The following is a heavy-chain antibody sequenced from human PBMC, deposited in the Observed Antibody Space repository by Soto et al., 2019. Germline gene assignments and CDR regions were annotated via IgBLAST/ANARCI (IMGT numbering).Heavy chain of an antibody. V-gene: IGHV4-59*08. Sequence: SETLSLACTVSGDCISKWYCSWIRQPPGKGLEWIGYVYYTGSTSYNPSLKRRVTFSADSSRGQFSLRLNSVTAADTAVYYCTRTVLGPDLLADSFVDYYYYMDVWGQGTTVTVSS. J-gene: IGHJ6*03. CDR2: VYYTGST. D-gene: IGHD3-9*01. CDR1: GDCISKWY. CDR3: TRTVLGPDLLADSFVDYYYYMDV.